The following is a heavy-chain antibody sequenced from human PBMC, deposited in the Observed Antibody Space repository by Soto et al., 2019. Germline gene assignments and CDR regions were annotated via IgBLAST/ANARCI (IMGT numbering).Heavy chain of an antibody. V-gene: IGHV3-74*01. D-gene: IGHD3-3*01. J-gene: IGHJ6*02. CDR1: GFSVKRYW. Sequence: PGESLKISCGASGFSVKRYWMHWVRQAPGKGLVWLSRFGGDENYTDYADSVRGRFTISRDIAKNTIYLQMNSLRAEDTAVYYCGKGKELGVVRYGLDAWGQGTTVTVSS. CDR3: GKGKELGVVRYGLDA. CDR2: FGGDENYT.